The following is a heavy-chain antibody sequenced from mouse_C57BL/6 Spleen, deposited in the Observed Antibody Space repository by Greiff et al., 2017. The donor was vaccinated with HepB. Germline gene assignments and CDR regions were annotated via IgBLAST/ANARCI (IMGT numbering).Heavy chain of an antibody. CDR3: ARETYYYGSMDY. CDR1: GYSITSGYY. Sequence: VKLQESGPGLVKPSQSLSLTCSVTGYSITSGYYWNWIRQFPGNKLEWMGYISYDGSNNYNPSLKNRISITRDTSKNQFFLKLNSVTTEDTATYYCARETYYYGSMDYWGQGTSVTVSS. J-gene: IGHJ4*01. CDR2: ISYDGSN. D-gene: IGHD1-1*01. V-gene: IGHV3-6*01.